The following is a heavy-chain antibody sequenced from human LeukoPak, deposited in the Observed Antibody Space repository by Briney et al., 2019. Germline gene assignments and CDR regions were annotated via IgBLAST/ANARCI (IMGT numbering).Heavy chain of an antibody. CDR1: GFAFSNQA. D-gene: IGHD6-19*01. Sequence: PGGSLRLSCAASGFAFSNQAMGWVRQASGKGLEWVSVISDSGDITYYADFVKGRFTISRDNSKNTLFLQMNSLRVEDTAIYYCAKDARRTSGWYFFDYWGQGTLVTVSS. J-gene: IGHJ4*02. CDR3: AKDARRTSGWYFFDY. V-gene: IGHV3-23*01. CDR2: ISDSGDIT.